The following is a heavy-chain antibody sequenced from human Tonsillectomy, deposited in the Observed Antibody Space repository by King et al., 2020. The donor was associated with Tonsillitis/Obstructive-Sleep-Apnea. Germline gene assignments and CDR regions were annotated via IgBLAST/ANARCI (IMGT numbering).Heavy chain of an antibody. J-gene: IGHJ6*02. Sequence: VQLVESGGGVVQPGRSLRLSCAASRFAFRRYGTHWVRQAAGKGLEWVAIIWYDGSNKYYADAVKGRFTISRDNSKNTLYLQMNSLRAEDTAVYYCARDNRGEGMDVGGRGTRVSVSS. D-gene: IGHD2-21*01. CDR1: RFAFRRYG. CDR3: ARDNRGEGMDV. CDR2: IWYDGSNK. V-gene: IGHV3-33*01.